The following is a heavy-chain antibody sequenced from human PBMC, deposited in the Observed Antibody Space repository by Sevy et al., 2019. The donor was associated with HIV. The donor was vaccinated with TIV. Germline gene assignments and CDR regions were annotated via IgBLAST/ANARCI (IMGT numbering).Heavy chain of an antibody. J-gene: IGHJ4*02. CDR3: ARGRGLLD. CDR1: GFTFSSYA. V-gene: IGHV3-30-3*01. CDR2: ISYDGSNK. Sequence: GGYLRLSCAASGFTFSSYAMHWVRQAPGKGLEWVAVISYDGSNKYYADSVKGRFTISRDNSKNTLYLQMNSLRAEDTAVYYCARGRGLLDWGQGILVTVSS. D-gene: IGHD3-3*01.